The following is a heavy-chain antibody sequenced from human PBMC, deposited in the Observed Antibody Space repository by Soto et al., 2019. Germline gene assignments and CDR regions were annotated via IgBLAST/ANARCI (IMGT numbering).Heavy chain of an antibody. CDR3: TTLRLHP. CDR2: INPNTFVT. J-gene: IGHJ5*02. D-gene: IGHD2-15*01. V-gene: IGHV1-2*02. CDR1: GSTFTAFY. Sequence: ASVNVSCKAYGSTFTAFYINWMREARGQGIQWMGSINPNTFVTRLAQKFQDRVTMTRDTSINKAYMERTRLTSDDTAVYYCTTLRLHPWGQGTLVTVSS.